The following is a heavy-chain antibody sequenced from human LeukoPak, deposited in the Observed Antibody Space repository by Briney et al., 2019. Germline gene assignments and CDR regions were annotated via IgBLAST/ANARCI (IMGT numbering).Heavy chain of an antibody. Sequence: GGSLRLSCAASGFTFSSYAMSWVRQAPGKGLEWVSAISGSGGSTYYADSVKGRFTISRDNSKNTLHLQMNSLRAEDTAVYYCAKDRAYYYDSSGYFDYWGQGTLVTVSS. V-gene: IGHV3-23*01. CDR1: GFTFSSYA. CDR3: AKDRAYYYDSSGYFDY. CDR2: ISGSGGST. J-gene: IGHJ4*02. D-gene: IGHD3-22*01.